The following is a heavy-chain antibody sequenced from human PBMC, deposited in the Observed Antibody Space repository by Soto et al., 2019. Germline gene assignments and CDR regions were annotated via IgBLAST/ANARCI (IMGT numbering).Heavy chain of an antibody. J-gene: IGHJ4*02. CDR3: ARHVRSGWYIFDY. V-gene: IGHV4-59*08. CDR1: GGSISSYY. Sequence: PSETLSLTCTVSGGSISSYYWSWIRQPPGKGLEWIGYIYYSGSTNYNPSLKSRVTISVDTSKNQFSLKLSSVTAADTAVYYCARHVRSGWYIFDYWGQGTLVNVSS. CDR2: IYYSGST. D-gene: IGHD6-19*01.